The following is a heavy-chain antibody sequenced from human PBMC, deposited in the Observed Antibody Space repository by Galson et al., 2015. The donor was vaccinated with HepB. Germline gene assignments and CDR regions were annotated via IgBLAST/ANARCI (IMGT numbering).Heavy chain of an antibody. J-gene: IGHJ6*02. CDR2: ISYDGSNK. Sequence: SLRLSCAASGFTFSSYGMHWVRQAPGKGLEWVAVISYDGSNKYYADSVKGRFTISRDNSKNTLYLQMNSLRAEDTAVYYCAKDLWGRYYYYYGMDVWGQGTTVTVSS. CDR1: GFTFSSYG. V-gene: IGHV3-30*18. CDR3: AKDLWGRYYYYYGMDV. D-gene: IGHD2/OR15-2a*01.